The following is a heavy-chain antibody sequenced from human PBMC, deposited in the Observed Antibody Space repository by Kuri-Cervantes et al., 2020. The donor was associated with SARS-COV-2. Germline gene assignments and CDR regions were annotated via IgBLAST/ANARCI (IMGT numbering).Heavy chain of an antibody. CDR1: GGSFSGYY. Sequence: SQTLSLTCAVYGGSFSGYYWSWIRQPPGKGLEWIGEINHSGSTNYNPSLKSRVTISVDTSKNQFSLKLSSVTAADTAVYYCASPLLPQFEAFDIWGQGTMVTVSS. CDR3: ASPLLPQFEAFDI. V-gene: IGHV4-34*01. CDR2: INHSGST. D-gene: IGHD3-10*01. J-gene: IGHJ3*02.